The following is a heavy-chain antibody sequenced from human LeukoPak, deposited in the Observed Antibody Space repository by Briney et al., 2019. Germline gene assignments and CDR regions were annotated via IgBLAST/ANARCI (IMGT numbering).Heavy chain of an antibody. Sequence: AASVKVSCKASGYTFTSYGISWVRQAPGQGLEWMGWISAYNGNTNYAQKLQGRVTMTTDTSTSTAYMELRSLRSDDTAVYYCARDQDRITMIVVVTPFQHWGQGTLVTVSS. D-gene: IGHD3-22*01. CDR1: GYTFTSYG. J-gene: IGHJ1*01. CDR2: ISAYNGNT. CDR3: ARDQDRITMIVVVTPFQH. V-gene: IGHV1-18*01.